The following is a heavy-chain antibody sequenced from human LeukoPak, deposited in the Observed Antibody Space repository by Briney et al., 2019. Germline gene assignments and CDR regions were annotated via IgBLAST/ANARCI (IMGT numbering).Heavy chain of an antibody. D-gene: IGHD4-17*01. CDR3: ARISKSRLWLDYGDYGRDPTAFDY. J-gene: IGHJ4*02. CDR2: IIPIFGTA. V-gene: IGHV1-69*13. Sequence: GASVKVSCKASGYTFTGYYMHWVRQAPGQGLEWMGGIIPIFGTANYAQKFQGRVTITADESTSTAYMELSSLRSEDTAVYYCARISKSRLWLDYGDYGRDPTAFDYWGQGTLVTVSS. CDR1: GYTFTGYY.